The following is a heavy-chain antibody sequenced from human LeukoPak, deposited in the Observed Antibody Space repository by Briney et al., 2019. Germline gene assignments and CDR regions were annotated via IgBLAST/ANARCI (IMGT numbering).Heavy chain of an antibody. CDR3: ARHFGVYYYMDV. Sequence: SETLTLTCTVSGGSISSYYWSWIRQPPGKGLEWIGYIYTSGSTNYNPSLKSRVPISVDTSKNQLSLKLSSVTAADTAVYYCARHFGVYYYMDVWGKGTTVTVSS. V-gene: IGHV4-4*09. J-gene: IGHJ6*03. CDR2: IYTSGST. CDR1: GGSISSYY. D-gene: IGHD3-3*01.